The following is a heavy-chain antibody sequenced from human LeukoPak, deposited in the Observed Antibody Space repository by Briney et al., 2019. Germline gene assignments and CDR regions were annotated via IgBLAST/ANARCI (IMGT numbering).Heavy chain of an antibody. V-gene: IGHV3-11*04. CDR3: AELGITMIGGV. CDR1: GFIFSDYY. J-gene: IGHJ6*04. D-gene: IGHD3-10*02. Sequence: GGPLRLPCTASGFIFSDYYMGWIRQAPGRGLEWISYISNSGTWIRYADSVKGRFIVSRDNAKNSLYLQMNSLRAEDTAVYYCAELGITMIGGVWGKGTTVTISS. CDR2: ISNSGTWI.